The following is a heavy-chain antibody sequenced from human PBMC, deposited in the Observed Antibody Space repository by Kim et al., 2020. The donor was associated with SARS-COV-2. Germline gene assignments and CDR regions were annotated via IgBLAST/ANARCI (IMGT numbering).Heavy chain of an antibody. J-gene: IGHJ4*02. CDR2: IYYSGST. D-gene: IGHD3-22*01. CDR1: GGSISSGDYY. V-gene: IGHV4-30-4*01. Sequence: SETLSLTCTVSGGSISSGDYYWSWIRQPPGKGLEWIGYIYYSGSTYYNPSLKSRVTISVDTSKNQFSLKLSSVTAADTAVYYCARAYYYDSSGYYYYFDYWGQGTLVTVSS. CDR3: ARAYYYDSSGYYYYFDY.